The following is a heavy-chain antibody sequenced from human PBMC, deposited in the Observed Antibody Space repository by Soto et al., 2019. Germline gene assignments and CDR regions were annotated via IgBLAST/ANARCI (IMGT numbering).Heavy chain of an antibody. CDR3: ARGRYCSGGTCYELGFDY. Sequence: QVQLQESGPGLVKPSETLSLTCTVSGGSISTYYWSWIRQPPGKGLEWIGYIYYNGSTNYNPSLKSRVTISVDTSSNQFSLKLSSVTTADTAVYYCARGRYCSGGTCYELGFDYWGQGSLVPDSS. CDR1: GGSISTYY. CDR2: IYYNGST. J-gene: IGHJ4*02. V-gene: IGHV4-59*01. D-gene: IGHD2-15*01.